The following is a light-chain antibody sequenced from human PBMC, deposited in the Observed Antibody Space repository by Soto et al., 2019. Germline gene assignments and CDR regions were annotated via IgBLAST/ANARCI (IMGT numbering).Light chain of an antibody. V-gene: IGKV3-20*01. Sequence: EIVLTQSPGTLSLSPGERVTLSCRASQSVGRDYLAWFQQKRGQPPRLLIRDASFRAPGIPDRFGGSGSGTDFTLTISRLEPEDFAVYYCQQYAASPITFGQGTRLEIK. J-gene: IGKJ5*01. CDR1: QSVGRDY. CDR2: DAS. CDR3: QQYAASPIT.